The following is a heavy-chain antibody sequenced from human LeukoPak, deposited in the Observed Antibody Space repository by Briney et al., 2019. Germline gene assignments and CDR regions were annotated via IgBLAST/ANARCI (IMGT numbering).Heavy chain of an antibody. CDR2: IYYSGST. D-gene: IGHD2-21*02. Sequence: SETLSLTCTVSGGSISSGGYYWSWIRQHPGKGLEWIVYIYYSGSTYYNPSLKSRVTISVDTSKNQFSLKLSSVTAADTAVYYCARGLDCGGDCYAYFDYWGQGTLVTVSS. J-gene: IGHJ4*02. CDR1: GGSISSGGYY. CDR3: ARGLDCGGDCYAYFDY. V-gene: IGHV4-31*03.